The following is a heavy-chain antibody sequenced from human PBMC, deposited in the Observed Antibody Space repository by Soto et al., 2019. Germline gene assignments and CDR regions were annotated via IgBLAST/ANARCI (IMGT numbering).Heavy chain of an antibody. CDR1: VFTFSLYE. V-gene: IGHV3-48*03. Sequence: SLRLSCAASVFTFSLYEMSWVRQAPGKGLEYISYITSTGSTIYYADSVKGRFTISRDNAKNSLYLQMNSLRAEDTAVYFCARDGYGDPYYYYAMDVWGQGTTVTVSS. CDR3: ARDGYGDPYYYYAMDV. CDR2: ITSTGSTI. D-gene: IGHD4-17*01. J-gene: IGHJ6*02.